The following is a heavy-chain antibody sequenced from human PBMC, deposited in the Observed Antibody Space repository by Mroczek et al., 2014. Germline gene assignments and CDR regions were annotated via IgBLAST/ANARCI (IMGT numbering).Heavy chain of an antibody. Sequence: EVQLVESGGGLVQPGGSLRLSCAASGFTFSSYWMHWVRQAPGKGLVWVSRIRNDGSTTAYEDSVKGRFTISRDNAKNTVYLQMNSLRAEDTAVYYCTRDPSYCTNGVCYPDYWGQGTLVTVSS. CDR2: IRNDGSTT. J-gene: IGHJ4*02. D-gene: IGHD2-8*01. CDR1: GFTFSSYW. CDR3: TRDPSYCTNGVCYPDY. V-gene: IGHV3-74*01.